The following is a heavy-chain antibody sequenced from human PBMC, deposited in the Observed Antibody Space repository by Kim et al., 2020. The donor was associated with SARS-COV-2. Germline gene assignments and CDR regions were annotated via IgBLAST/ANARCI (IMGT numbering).Heavy chain of an antibody. D-gene: IGHD5-18*01. V-gene: IGHV3-11*04. CDR3: TRDPDTSSKVDY. J-gene: IGHJ4*02. Sequence: YYADSVKGSFTISRDNAKNSLYLKMNSLRAEDTAVYYCTRDPDTSSKVDYWGQGTLVTVSS.